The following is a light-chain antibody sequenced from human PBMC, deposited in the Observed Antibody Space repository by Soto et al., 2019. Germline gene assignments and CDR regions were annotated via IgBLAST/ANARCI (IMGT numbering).Light chain of an antibody. CDR2: AAS. Sequence: DIQMTQSPSSLSASVGDRVTITCRASQSISTFLTWYQQKPGKAPKLLIYAASHLQSGAPSRFSGGGSVTDFTLTISTLQPEAFATYYCQQSYNTPPITFGQGTRLEIK. J-gene: IGKJ5*01. CDR3: QQSYNTPPIT. V-gene: IGKV1-39*01. CDR1: QSISTF.